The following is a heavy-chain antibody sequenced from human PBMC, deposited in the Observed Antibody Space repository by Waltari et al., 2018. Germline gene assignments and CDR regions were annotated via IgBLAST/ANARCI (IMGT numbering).Heavy chain of an antibody. CDR3: ARDDDPHYGASSEMYGY. CDR2: IIAILGIA. D-gene: IGHD4-17*01. Sequence: QVQLVQSGAEVKKPGSSVKVSCKASGGTFSSYAISWVRQAPGQGLEWMGGIIAILGIANFAQKFHCIGTITADKSTSTSYMELSSLRSEDTAVYYCARDDDPHYGASSEMYGYWGQGTLVTVSS. CDR1: GGTFSSYA. V-gene: IGHV1-69*10. J-gene: IGHJ4*02.